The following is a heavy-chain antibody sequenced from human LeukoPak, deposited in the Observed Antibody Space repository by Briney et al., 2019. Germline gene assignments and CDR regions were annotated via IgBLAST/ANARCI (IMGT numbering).Heavy chain of an antibody. V-gene: IGHV4-39*01. CDR3: ARHYSDSSSWYDY. J-gene: IGHJ4*02. Sequence: GSLRLSCAASGFTVSSNYMSWVRQAPGKGLEWIGSIYYSGSTYYNPSLKSRVTIFVDTSKNQFSLKLSSVTAADTAVYYCARHYSDSSSWYDYWGQGTLVTVSS. CDR2: IYYSGST. CDR1: GFTVSSNY. D-gene: IGHD6-13*01.